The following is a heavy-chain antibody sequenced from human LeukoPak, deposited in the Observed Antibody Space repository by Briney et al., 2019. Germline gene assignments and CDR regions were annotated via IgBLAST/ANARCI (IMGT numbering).Heavy chain of an antibody. D-gene: IGHD6-19*01. CDR1: GFTFSSYW. J-gene: IGHJ4*02. V-gene: IGHV3-7*01. CDR2: IKQDGSEK. CDR3: ARDTLAVAGTWPFDY. Sequence: GGSLRLSCAASGFTFSSYWMSWVRQAPGKGLEGVANIKQDGSEKYYVDSVKGRFTISRDHAKNSLYLQMNSLRAEDTAVYYCARDTLAVAGTWPFDYWGQGTLVTVSS.